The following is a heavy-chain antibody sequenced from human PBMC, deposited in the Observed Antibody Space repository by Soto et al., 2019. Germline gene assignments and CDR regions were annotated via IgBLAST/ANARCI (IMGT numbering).Heavy chain of an antibody. J-gene: IGHJ4*02. Sequence: QVQLVQSGAEVKKPGSSVKVSCKASGGTFSSYTISWVRQAPGQGLEWMGRIIPILGIANYAQKFQGTVTITADKSTSTADMELSSLRSEDTAVYYCAREYYDILNGYRLDYWGQGTLVTVSS. V-gene: IGHV1-69*08. CDR2: IIPILGIA. D-gene: IGHD3-9*01. CDR3: AREYYDILNGYRLDY. CDR1: GGTFSSYT.